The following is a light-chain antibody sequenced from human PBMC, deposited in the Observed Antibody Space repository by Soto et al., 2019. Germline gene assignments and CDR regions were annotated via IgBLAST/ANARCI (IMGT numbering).Light chain of an antibody. Sequence: EIVMTQSPATLSVSPGERATLSCRASQSVSSNLARYQQKPGQAPRLLIYGASTRATGIPVRFSGSGSGTEFTLTISSLQSEDFAVYYCQHYNNWPPWTFGQGTKVEIK. V-gene: IGKV3-15*01. CDR1: QSVSSN. CDR2: GAS. J-gene: IGKJ1*01. CDR3: QHYNNWPPWT.